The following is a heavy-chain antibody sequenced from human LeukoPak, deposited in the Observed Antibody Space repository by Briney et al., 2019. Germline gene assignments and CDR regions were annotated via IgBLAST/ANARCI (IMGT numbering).Heavy chain of an antibody. D-gene: IGHD3-22*01. V-gene: IGHV3-66*01. J-gene: IGHJ6*02. CDR3: ARDYYDSSELGYYYGMDV. Sequence: GRSLRLSCAASGFTVSSNYMSWVRQAPGKGLEWVSVIYSGGSTYYADSVKGRFTISRDNSKNTLYLQMNSLRAEDTAVYYCARDYYDSSELGYYYGMDVWGQGTTVTVSS. CDR1: GFTVSSNY. CDR2: IYSGGST.